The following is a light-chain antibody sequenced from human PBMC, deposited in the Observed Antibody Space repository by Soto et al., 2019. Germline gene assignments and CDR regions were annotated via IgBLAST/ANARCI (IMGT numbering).Light chain of an antibody. J-gene: IGKJ1*01. CDR2: DAS. CDR3: QQYGTTPWT. V-gene: IGKV3-11*01. CDR1: QSVSSY. Sequence: EIVLTPSPATLSLSPGERATLSCRASQSVSSYLAWYQQRPGQAPRLLIFDASNRAPGIPARFSGSGSGTDFTLTISSLEPEDFAVYYCQQYGTTPWTFGQGTKVDIK.